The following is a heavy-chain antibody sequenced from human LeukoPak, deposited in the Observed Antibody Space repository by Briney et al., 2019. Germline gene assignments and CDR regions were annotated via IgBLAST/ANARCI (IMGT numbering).Heavy chain of an antibody. CDR3: AKQAFGDYLYYFDH. Sequence: GGPLRLSCAASGFIFSTYVMTWVRQVPGKGLEWVPSINTSGGRTHYADSVKGRFTISRDNSKNTLYLQMSGLRVEDTAVYYCAKQAFGDYLYYFDHWGQGTLVTVSS. J-gene: IGHJ4*02. V-gene: IGHV3-23*01. D-gene: IGHD4-17*01. CDR2: INTSGGRT. CDR1: GFIFSTYV.